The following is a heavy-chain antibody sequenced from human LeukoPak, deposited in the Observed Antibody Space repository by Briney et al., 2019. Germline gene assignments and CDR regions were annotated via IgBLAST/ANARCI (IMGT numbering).Heavy chain of an antibody. CDR1: GVSFSGYY. CDR2: INHSVST. CDR3: ARRFYDSSGYYNPDFDY. V-gene: IGHV4-34*01. Sequence: PSETLSLTCAVYGVSFSGYYWSWIRQPPGKGLECVGEINHSVSTNYNPSLKTGITISVDTSKNQFTLKLSSVTAADTAVYYWARRFYDSSGYYNPDFDYWGQGTLVTVSS. D-gene: IGHD3-22*01. J-gene: IGHJ4*02.